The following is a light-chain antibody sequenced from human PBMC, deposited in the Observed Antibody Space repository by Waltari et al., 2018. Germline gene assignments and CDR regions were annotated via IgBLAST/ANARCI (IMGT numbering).Light chain of an antibody. V-gene: IGKV1-39*01. CDR2: AAS. Sequence: DIQMTQSPSSLSASVGDRVTITCRASQTISRYLNWYQKKPGKAPNLLFSAASSLQSVVPSRFSGSGSGRDFTLIITSLQPEDFATYYCQESYSFTRTFGQGTKVEIK. CDR1: QTISRY. J-gene: IGKJ1*01. CDR3: QESYSFTRT.